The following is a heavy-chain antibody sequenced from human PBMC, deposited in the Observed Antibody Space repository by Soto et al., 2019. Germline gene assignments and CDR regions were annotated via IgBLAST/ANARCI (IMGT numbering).Heavy chain of an antibody. CDR1: GGSVSSGSYH. J-gene: IGHJ4*02. Sequence: PSETLSLTFIVSGGSVSSGSYHWTCIRQPPWKGLEWIGFIPYNESPDYNPYLQSRVVISIDRGKNQLSLKMTSVTAVDKEVYFCARVGWGGDSWGQGTLVPVSS. CDR2: IPYNESP. D-gene: IGHD7-27*01. V-gene: IGHV4-61*01. CDR3: ARVGWGGDS.